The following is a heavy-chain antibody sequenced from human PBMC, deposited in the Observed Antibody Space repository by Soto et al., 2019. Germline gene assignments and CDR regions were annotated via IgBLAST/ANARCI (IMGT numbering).Heavy chain of an antibody. CDR2: IVPIVDTS. CDR3: ARGYSYQDQ. J-gene: IGHJ4*02. D-gene: IGHD5-18*01. CDR1: GGTFSSYA. V-gene: IGHV1-69*13. Sequence: ASVKVSCKTSGGTFSSYAISWVRQAPGQGLEWMGGIVPIVDTSTYAQKFQGRVTITADESTSTVYMELSSLRSDDTAVYYCARGYSYQDQWGQGTLVTVSS.